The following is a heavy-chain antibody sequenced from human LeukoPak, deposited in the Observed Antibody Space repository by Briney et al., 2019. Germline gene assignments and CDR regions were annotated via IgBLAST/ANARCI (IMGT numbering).Heavy chain of an antibody. CDR1: GYTFTGYY. J-gene: IGHJ5*02. CDR3: ARIYCSSTSCYGGWVWFDP. D-gene: IGHD2-2*01. CDR2: INPNSGGT. V-gene: IGHV1-2*02. Sequence: ASVKVSCKASGYTFTGYYMHWVRQAPGQGLEWMGWINPNSGGTNYAQKFQGRVTMTRDTSISTAYMELSRLRSDDTAVYYCARIYCSSTSCYGGWVWFDPWGQGTLVTVSS.